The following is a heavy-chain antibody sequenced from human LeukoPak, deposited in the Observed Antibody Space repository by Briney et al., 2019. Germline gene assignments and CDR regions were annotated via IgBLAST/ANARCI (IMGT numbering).Heavy chain of an antibody. J-gene: IGHJ6*02. Sequence: GGSLRLSCAASGFTFSSYAMSWVRQAPGKGLEWVSAISGSGGSTYYADSVKGRFTISRDNAKNSLYLQMNSLRAEDTALYYCAKGGEDYGDYPRYYGMDVWGQGTTVTVSS. D-gene: IGHD4-17*01. CDR2: ISGSGGST. V-gene: IGHV3-23*01. CDR3: AKGGEDYGDYPRYYGMDV. CDR1: GFTFSSYA.